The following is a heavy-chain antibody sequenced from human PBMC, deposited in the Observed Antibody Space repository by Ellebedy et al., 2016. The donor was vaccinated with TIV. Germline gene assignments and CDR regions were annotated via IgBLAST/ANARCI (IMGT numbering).Heavy chain of an antibody. D-gene: IGHD5-12*01. CDR1: GASISTYS. CDR3: ARGGYGGYDSVDALDI. V-gene: IGHV4-59*08. J-gene: IGHJ3*02. Sequence: SETLSLTCTVSGASISTYSWSWIRQPPGKGLECFGYIYYSGNTNYNPSLKSRVTISVYTSKNQFSLKLTSVTAADTAMYYCARGGYGGYDSVDALDIWGQGTMVTVSS. CDR2: IYYSGNT.